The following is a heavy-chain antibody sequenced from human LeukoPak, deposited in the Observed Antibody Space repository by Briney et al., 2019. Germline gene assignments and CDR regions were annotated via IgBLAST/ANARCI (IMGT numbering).Heavy chain of an antibody. Sequence: SETLSLTCAVYGGSFSGYYWSWIRQPRGKGLEWIGETSHGGSTNYNPSLESRVTISVDTSKKQFSLKLSSVTAADTAVYFCARKYCSTTSCSYGYDIWGQGTTVTVSS. CDR2: TSHGGST. V-gene: IGHV4-34*01. D-gene: IGHD2-2*01. CDR1: GGSFSGYY. J-gene: IGHJ3*02. CDR3: ARKYCSTTSCSYGYDI.